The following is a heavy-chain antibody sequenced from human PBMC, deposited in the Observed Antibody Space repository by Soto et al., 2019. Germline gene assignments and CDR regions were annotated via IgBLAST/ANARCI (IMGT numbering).Heavy chain of an antibody. D-gene: IGHD2-2*01. J-gene: IGHJ5*02. V-gene: IGHV4-31*03. CDR1: GDSISGGASF. CDR3: AKLSCTSSTCYFPGWFDP. Sequence: PSETLSLTCTVSGDSISGGASFWSWIRQPPGKGLEWIANVYYSGSSYYNPSLKSRLTISVDTTKNQFSLQLKSMTAADTAAYYCAKLSCTSSTCYFPGWFDPWGQGTLVTVSS. CDR2: VYYSGSS.